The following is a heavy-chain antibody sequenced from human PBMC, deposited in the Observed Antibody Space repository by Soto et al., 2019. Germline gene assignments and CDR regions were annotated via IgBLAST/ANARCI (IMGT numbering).Heavy chain of an antibody. CDR1: GYTFTSYD. CDR3: ARGGLFTTNWYGNWLDP. J-gene: IGHJ5*02. CDR2: INPNGGST. V-gene: IGHV1-46*01. Sequence: ASVKVSCKASGYTFTSYDIKWVRQATGQGLEWMGRINPNGGSTTTAQKFQGRVTMTTDTSTSTVHMEVRSLRSDDTAVYYCARGGLFTTNWYGNWLDPWGQGTRVTVSS. D-gene: IGHD2-8*01.